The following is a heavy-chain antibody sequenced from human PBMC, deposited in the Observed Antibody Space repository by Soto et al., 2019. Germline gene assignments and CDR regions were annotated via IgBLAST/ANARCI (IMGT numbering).Heavy chain of an antibody. CDR1: GFTFSSYW. D-gene: IGHD3-3*01. CDR3: ATILNRVFET. V-gene: IGHV3-7*01. CDR2: IKQDGTEK. J-gene: IGHJ3*02. Sequence: EVQLVESGGGLVQPGGSLRLSCAASGFTFSSYWMSWVRQAPGRGLEWMGNIKQDGTEKDYVDSVKGRFTISRDNARNSVFLQMDSLRADDTAVSYCATILNRVFETWGQGTMVTVSS.